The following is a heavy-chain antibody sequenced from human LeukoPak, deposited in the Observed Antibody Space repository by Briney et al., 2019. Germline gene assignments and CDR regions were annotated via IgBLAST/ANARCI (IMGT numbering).Heavy chain of an antibody. CDR1: GYTFTGYY. D-gene: IGHD3-22*01. CDR3: ARVTYSSGYQS. CDR2: MNPNSGGS. Sequence: ASVKVSCKASGYTFTGYYLHWVRQAPGQGLEWMGWMNPNSGGSNSAQKFQGRVTMTRDTSISTAYLELSRLRSDDTAVYYCARVTYSSGYQSWGQGTLVTVSS. V-gene: IGHV1-2*02. J-gene: IGHJ4*02.